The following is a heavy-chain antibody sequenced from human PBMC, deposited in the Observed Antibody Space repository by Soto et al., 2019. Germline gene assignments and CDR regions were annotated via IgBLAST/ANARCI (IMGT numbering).Heavy chain of an antibody. CDR3: ARVGALTIFGLDY. CDR2: IYHSGST. Sequence: PSETLSLTCAVSGGSISSSNWWSWVRQPPGKGLEWIGEIYHSGSTNYNPSLKSRVTISVDKSKNQFPLKLTSVTAADTAVYYCARVGALTIFGLDYWGQGTQVTVSS. V-gene: IGHV4-4*02. D-gene: IGHD3-3*01. J-gene: IGHJ4*02. CDR1: GGSISSSNW.